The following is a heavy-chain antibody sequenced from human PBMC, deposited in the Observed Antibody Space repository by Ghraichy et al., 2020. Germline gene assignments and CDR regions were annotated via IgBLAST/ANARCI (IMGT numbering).Heavy chain of an antibody. V-gene: IGHV4-4*09. Sequence: SETLSLTCTVSGGSISSYYWSWIRQPPGKGLEWIGYIYTSGSTNYNPSLKSRVTISVDTSKNQFSLKLSSVTAADTAVYYCARHLFSLTPLNYGGNSRVAFDIWGQGTMVTVSS. CDR3: ARHLFSLTPLNYGGNSRVAFDI. CDR2: IYTSGST. CDR1: GGSISSYY. D-gene: IGHD4-23*01. J-gene: IGHJ3*02.